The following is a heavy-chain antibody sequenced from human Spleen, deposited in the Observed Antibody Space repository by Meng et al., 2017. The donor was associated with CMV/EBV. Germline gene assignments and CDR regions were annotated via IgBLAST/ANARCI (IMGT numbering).Heavy chain of an antibody. J-gene: IGHJ3*01. D-gene: IGHD3-10*01. CDR1: GFTFSSYE. V-gene: IGHV3-48*03. CDR2: ISSSGNTI. Sequence: GGSLRLSCAASGFTFSSYEINWVRQAPGKGLEWVSYISSSGNTIYYADSVKGRFTISRDNAKNSLYLQMNSLRAEDTAVYYCARDAGYYASGSDAVDFWGRGTMVTVSS. CDR3: ARDAGYYASGSDAVDF.